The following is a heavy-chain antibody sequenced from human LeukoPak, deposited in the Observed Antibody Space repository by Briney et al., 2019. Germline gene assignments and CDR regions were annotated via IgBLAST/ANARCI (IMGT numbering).Heavy chain of an antibody. CDR1: GGSISSGGYS. Sequence: PSQTLSLTCAVSGGSISSGGYSWRWIRQPPGKGLVWIGYIYHSGSTYYNPSLKSRVTISVDRSKNQFSLKLSSVTAADTAVYYCARQIAAAPKVDYWGQGTLVTVSS. J-gene: IGHJ4*02. D-gene: IGHD6-13*01. CDR2: IYHSGST. V-gene: IGHV4-30-2*01. CDR3: ARQIAAAPKVDY.